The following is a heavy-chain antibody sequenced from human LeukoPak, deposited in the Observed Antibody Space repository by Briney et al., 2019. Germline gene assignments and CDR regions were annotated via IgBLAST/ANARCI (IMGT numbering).Heavy chain of an antibody. Sequence: GGSLRLSCAASGFTFSSYAMSCVRQAPGKGLEWVSGITASGGHTNYADSVKGRFTISRDSSRNTLYVQMHSLRAEDTAIYYCAKYSGSCFNDYFDSWGQGTLVTVSS. D-gene: IGHD6-13*01. V-gene: IGHV3-23*01. CDR3: AKYSGSCFNDYFDS. CDR2: ITASGGHT. J-gene: IGHJ4*02. CDR1: GFTFSSYA.